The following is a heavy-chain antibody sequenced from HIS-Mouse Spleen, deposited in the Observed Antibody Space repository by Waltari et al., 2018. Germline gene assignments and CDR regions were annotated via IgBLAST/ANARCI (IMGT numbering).Heavy chain of an antibody. V-gene: IGHV4-39*07. CDR3: AREIPYSSSWYDWYFDL. CDR2: IYYSGST. CDR1: GGPLSSSSYY. Sequence: QLQLQESGPGLVKPSETLSLTCTVSGGPLSSSSYYWGWIRQPPGKGLELIGSIYYSGSTYYNPSLKSRVTISVDTSKNQFSLKLSSVTAADTAVYYCAREIPYSSSWYDWYFDLWGRGTLVTVSS. J-gene: IGHJ2*01. D-gene: IGHD6-13*01.